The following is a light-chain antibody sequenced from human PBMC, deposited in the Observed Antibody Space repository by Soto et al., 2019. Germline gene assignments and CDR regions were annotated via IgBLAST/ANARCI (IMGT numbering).Light chain of an antibody. V-gene: IGKV3-20*01. CDR3: QQYTGQPIT. Sequence: EFLFTQSPNTLSLPPVQRATLPCKSSKTVISNYLAWCQQRPGKAPRLLIYGASTRAAGIPERFSGSGSGTDFTLTITRLESEDSAVYFCQQYTGQPITFGEGTRLDIK. CDR1: KTVISNY. CDR2: GAS. J-gene: IGKJ5*01.